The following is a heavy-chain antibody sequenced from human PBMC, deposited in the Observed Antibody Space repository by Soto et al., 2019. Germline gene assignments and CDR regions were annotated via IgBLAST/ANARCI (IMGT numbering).Heavy chain of an antibody. CDR3: ARDSDYDKKPRFDP. CDR1: GFTLSSSS. CDR2: SSSSSSHI. D-gene: IGHD5-12*01. Sequence: EVQLVESGGGLVKPGGSLRLSCIASGFTLSSSSMTWVPQAPGKGLEWVSSSSSSSSHIYHADSLKGGVTITRDNAKNSLYVQMNSVSAGDTAVYYWARDSDYDKKPRFDPWGQGTLVIVSS. J-gene: IGHJ5*02. V-gene: IGHV3-21*01.